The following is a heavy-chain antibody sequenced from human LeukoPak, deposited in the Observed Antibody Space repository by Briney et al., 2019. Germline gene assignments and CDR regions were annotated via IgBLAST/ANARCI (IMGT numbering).Heavy chain of an antibody. CDR3: ATGHYYNSGRAFDY. J-gene: IGHJ4*02. CDR1: GFTFSSYV. V-gene: IGHV3-23*01. D-gene: IGHD3-10*01. Sequence: GGSLRLSCVASGFTFSSYVMSWVRQAPGKGLEWVSAISGSGGRTYYADSVKGRFTISRDNSKNTLYLQMNSLRPEDTAAYYCATGHYYNSGRAFDYWGQGTLVTVSP. CDR2: ISGSGGRT.